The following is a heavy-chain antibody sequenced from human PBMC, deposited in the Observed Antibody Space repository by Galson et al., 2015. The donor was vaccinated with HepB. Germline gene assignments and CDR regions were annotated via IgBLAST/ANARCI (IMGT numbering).Heavy chain of an antibody. J-gene: IGHJ6*02. Sequence: SLRLSCAASGFTFSSYSMNWVRQAPGKGLEWVSSISNSSSYIYYADSVKGRFTISRDNAKNSLYLQMNSLRAEDTAVYYCAREATDQLLPYYYYGMDVWGQGTTVTVSS. CDR1: GFTFSSYS. V-gene: IGHV3-21*01. D-gene: IGHD2-2*01. CDR3: AREATDQLLPYYYYGMDV. CDR2: ISNSSSYI.